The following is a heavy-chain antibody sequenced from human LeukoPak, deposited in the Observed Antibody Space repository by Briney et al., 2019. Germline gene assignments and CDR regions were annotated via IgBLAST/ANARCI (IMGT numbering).Heavy chain of an antibody. CDR2: ISYDGSNR. J-gene: IGHJ4*02. D-gene: IGHD3-22*01. V-gene: IGHV3-30-3*02. CDR3: AKSPPDPNYDDSSGYFDY. Sequence: GGSLRLSCAASGFTFSSYGMHWVRQAPGKGLEWVAFISYDGSNRYYVDSVKGRFTISRDNSKNTLYLQMNSLRAEDTAVYYCAKSPPDPNYDDSSGYFDYWGQGTLVTVSS. CDR1: GFTFSSYG.